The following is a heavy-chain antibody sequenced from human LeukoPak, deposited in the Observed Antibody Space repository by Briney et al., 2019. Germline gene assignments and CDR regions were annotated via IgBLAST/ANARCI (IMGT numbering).Heavy chain of an antibody. CDR3: ARGRNYDFWSGYEDYYYYGMDV. D-gene: IGHD3-3*01. J-gene: IGHJ6*02. Sequence: GGSLRLSCAASGFTFSSYSMNWVRQAPGKGLEWVSSISSSSSYIYYADSVKGRFTISRDNAKNSLYLQMNSLRAEDTAVYYCARGRNYDFWSGYEDYYYYGMDVWGQGTTVTVSS. CDR2: ISSSSSYI. V-gene: IGHV3-21*01. CDR1: GFTFSSYS.